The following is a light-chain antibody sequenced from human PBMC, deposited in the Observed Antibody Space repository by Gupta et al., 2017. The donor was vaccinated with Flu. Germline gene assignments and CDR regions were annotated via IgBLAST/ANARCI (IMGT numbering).Light chain of an antibody. Sequence: PGNAPILMIYDVSYRPSGVSDRFSGSKSDTTASLTISGLQAEDEDDYYCSSYSGSSLVFGGGTKLTVL. J-gene: IGLJ3*02. V-gene: IGLV2-14*01. CDR2: DVS. CDR3: SSYSGSSLV.